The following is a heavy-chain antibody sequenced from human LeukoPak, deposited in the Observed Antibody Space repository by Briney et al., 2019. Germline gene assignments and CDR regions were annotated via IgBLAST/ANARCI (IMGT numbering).Heavy chain of an antibody. Sequence: GGSLRLSCAASGFTFGSYWMHWVRQAPGKGLVWVSRIDSDGTSTTYADSVKGRFTISRDNAKNSLYLQMNSLRDEDTAVYYCATRGGTSAWPYWGQGTLVTVSS. J-gene: IGHJ4*02. CDR3: ATRGGTSAWPY. CDR1: GFTFGSYW. CDR2: IDSDGTST. V-gene: IGHV3-74*03. D-gene: IGHD6-19*01.